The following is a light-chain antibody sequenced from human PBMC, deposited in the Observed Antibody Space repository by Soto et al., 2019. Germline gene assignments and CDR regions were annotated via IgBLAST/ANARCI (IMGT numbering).Light chain of an antibody. J-gene: IGKJ4*01. CDR1: RSVSNN. Sequence: EIVMTQSPATLSVSPGERATLSCRASRSVSNNLAWYQQKPGQAPRLLIYGASTRATGIPARFSGSGSGTEFTLTISSLQSEDFAVYYCQQYNNWPRGTFGGGTKVEIK. CDR3: QQYNNWPRGT. V-gene: IGKV3-15*01. CDR2: GAS.